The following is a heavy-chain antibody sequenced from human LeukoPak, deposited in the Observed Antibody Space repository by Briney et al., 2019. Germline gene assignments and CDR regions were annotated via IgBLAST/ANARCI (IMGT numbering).Heavy chain of an antibody. CDR1: GFTFSNYA. V-gene: IGHV3-30*04. J-gene: IGHJ4*02. D-gene: IGHD5-18*01. Sequence: QSGGSLRLSCAASGFTFSNYAIHWVRQAPGKGLEWVALISYDGRTKYYADSVKGRFTISRDNSKNTLYLQMNSLRPEDTAVYYCARGPHITTYSYGQANFDYWGQGTLVTVSS. CDR2: ISYDGRTK. CDR3: ARGPHITTYSYGQANFDY.